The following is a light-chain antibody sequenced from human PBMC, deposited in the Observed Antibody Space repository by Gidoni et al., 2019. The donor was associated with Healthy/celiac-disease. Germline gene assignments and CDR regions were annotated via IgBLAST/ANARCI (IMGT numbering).Light chain of an antibody. V-gene: IGLV1-36*01. CDR1: SSNIGNNS. J-gene: IGLJ3*02. CDR2: YDD. CDR3: AAWDDSLNGPV. Sequence: QSVLTQPPSVSAAPRQRVTISCSGSSSNIGNNSVNWYQQLPGKAPKLLIYYDDLLPSWVSARFSGSKSGTSASLAISGLQSEDEADYYCAAWDDSLNGPVFGGGTKLTVL.